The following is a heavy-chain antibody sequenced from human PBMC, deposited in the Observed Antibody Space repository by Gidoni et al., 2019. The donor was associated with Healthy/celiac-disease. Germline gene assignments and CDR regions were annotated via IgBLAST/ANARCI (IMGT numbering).Heavy chain of an antibody. CDR2: IYYSGST. J-gene: IGHJ6*03. CDR1: GGSLSSSSYY. V-gene: IGHV4-39*01. Sequence: QLQLQESGPGLVKPSETLSLTCTVSGGSLSSSSYYWGWIRQPPGKGLEWIGSIYYSGSTYYNPSLKRRVTISVDTSKNQFSLKLSSVTAADTAVYYCARRYYYYYYMDVWGKGTTITVSS. CDR3: ARRYYYYYYMDV.